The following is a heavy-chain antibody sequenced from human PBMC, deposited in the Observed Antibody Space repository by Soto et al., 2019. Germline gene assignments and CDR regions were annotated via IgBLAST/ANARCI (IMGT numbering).Heavy chain of an antibody. J-gene: IGHJ6*03. CDR2: ISPIIGIA. V-gene: IGHV1-69*10. CDR1: GYTVTSYG. Sequence: GASVKVSCKASGYTVTSYGISWVRQAPGQGLEWMGWISPIIGIANYAQKFQGRVTITADKSTSTAYMELSSLRSEDTAVYYCARHDCSSTSCYALGAFVGDYYYMDVWGKGTTVTVSS. D-gene: IGHD2-2*01. CDR3: ARHDCSSTSCYALGAFVGDYYYMDV.